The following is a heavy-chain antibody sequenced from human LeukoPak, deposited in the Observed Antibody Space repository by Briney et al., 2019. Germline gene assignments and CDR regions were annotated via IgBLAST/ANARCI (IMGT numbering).Heavy chain of an antibody. Sequence: GGSLRLSCAASGFTLSDFYMTWIRQAPGKGLGWVSYINSGSSSMSYADSVRGRFTISRDNAKNSLYLQMDSLRAEDTAMYYCVRARNGDYWGQGTLVTVSS. CDR1: GFTLSDFY. D-gene: IGHD1-1*01. CDR2: INSGSSSM. J-gene: IGHJ4*02. CDR3: VRARNGDY. V-gene: IGHV3-11*01.